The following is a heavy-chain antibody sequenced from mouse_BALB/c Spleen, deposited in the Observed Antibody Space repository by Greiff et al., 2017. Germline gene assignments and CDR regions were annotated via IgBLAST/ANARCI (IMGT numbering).Heavy chain of an antibody. J-gene: IGHJ4*01. CDR2: IWSGGST. V-gene: IGHV2-2*02. D-gene: IGHD1-1*02. CDR1: GFSLTSYC. Sequence: QVQLQQSGPGLVKPWPTLSITCTASGFSLTSYCVHWVRQSPGKGLEWLGVIWSGGSTDYNAACIPSLSTSTDNSTSHVFFRMNSLQANDTAIYYCARLGYGADYWGQGTSVTVSS. CDR3: ARLGYGADY.